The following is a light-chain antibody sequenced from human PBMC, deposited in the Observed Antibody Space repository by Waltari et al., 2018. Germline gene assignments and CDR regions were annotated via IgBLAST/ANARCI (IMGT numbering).Light chain of an antibody. CDR1: QTVGSSS. Sequence: EIVLTKSPGTAALSPGESVTLSCRASQTVGSSSLAWYQQKHGQAPRLFIYRASRRATGIPDRFSGSGSGTDFSLTISRLEPEDFAVYYCQQHGTLPATFGQGTKVEIK. CDR2: RAS. CDR3: QQHGTLPAT. J-gene: IGKJ1*01. V-gene: IGKV3-20*01.